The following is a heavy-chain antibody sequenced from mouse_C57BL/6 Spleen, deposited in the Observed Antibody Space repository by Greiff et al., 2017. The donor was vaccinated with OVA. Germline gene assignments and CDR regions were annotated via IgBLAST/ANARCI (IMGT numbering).Heavy chain of an antibody. J-gene: IGHJ2*01. D-gene: IGHD1-1*01. CDR1: GYTFTSYW. Sequence: QVQLQQPGAELVKPGASVKLSCKASGYTFTSYWMQWVKQRPGQGLEWIGEIDPSDSYTNYNQKFKGKATLTLDTSSSTAYMQLSSLTSEDSAVYYCASRLLRSYFDYWGKGTTLTVSS. CDR2: IDPSDSYT. CDR3: ASRLLRSYFDY. V-gene: IGHV1-50*01.